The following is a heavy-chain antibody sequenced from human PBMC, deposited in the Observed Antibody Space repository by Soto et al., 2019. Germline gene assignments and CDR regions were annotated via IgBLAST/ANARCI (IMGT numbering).Heavy chain of an antibody. CDR3: ARCGYSYGYSPWFDP. Sequence: SETLSLTCTVSGVSISSGDYYLSWIRQPPGKGLEWIGYIYYGGSTNYNPSLKSRVTISVDTSKNQFSLKLSSVTAADTAVYYCARCGYSYGYSPWFDPWGQGTLVTVSS. V-gene: IGHV4-61*08. CDR1: GVSISSGDYY. CDR2: IYYGGST. J-gene: IGHJ5*02. D-gene: IGHD5-18*01.